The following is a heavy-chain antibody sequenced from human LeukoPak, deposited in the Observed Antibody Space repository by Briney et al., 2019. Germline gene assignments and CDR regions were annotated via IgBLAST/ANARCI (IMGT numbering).Heavy chain of an antibody. CDR1: GFTVTINH. V-gene: IGHV3-53*01. J-gene: IGHJ3*01. Sequence: GGSLRLSCAASGFTVTINHMSWVRQAPGKGLEWVSVLYSDRRTFYPASVKGRFTISRDSSKTTLYLQMNSLRAEDTALYYCATSSLGWGPDAFDVWGQGTVVTVSS. CDR3: ATSSLGWGPDAFDV. CDR2: LYSDRRT. D-gene: IGHD6-19*01.